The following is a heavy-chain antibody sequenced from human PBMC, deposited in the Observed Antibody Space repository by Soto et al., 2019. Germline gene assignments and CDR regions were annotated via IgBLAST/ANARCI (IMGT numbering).Heavy chain of an antibody. Sequence: SETLSLTCTVSGGPISNYYCSWIRQPPGEGLEWIGNFYKSGSTNYNPSVKSRVTMSVDSSKNQFSLKLNSVTAADTAVYYCATYHPLSDYYTSPEDAFDIWGHGTMVTVSS. V-gene: IGHV4-59*01. D-gene: IGHD3-3*01. J-gene: IGHJ3*02. CDR1: GGPISNYY. CDR2: FYKSGST. CDR3: ATYHPLSDYYTSPEDAFDI.